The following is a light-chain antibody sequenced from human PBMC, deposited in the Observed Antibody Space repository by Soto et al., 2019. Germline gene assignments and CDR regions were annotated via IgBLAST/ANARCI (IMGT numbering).Light chain of an antibody. CDR2: EVG. V-gene: IGLV2-14*01. CDR3: SSYTTSSTHWV. J-gene: IGLJ3*02. Sequence: QSVLTQPASVSGSPGQSITISCTGTSSDVGGYNYVSWYQQHPGKAPKLMIYEVGNRPSGVSNRFSGSKYGNTASLTISGLQAEDEADYYCSSYTTSSTHWVFGGGTKLTVL. CDR1: SSDVGGYNY.